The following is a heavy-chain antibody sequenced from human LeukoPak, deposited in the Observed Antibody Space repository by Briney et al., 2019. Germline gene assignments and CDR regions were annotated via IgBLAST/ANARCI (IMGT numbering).Heavy chain of an antibody. CDR1: GGSISSYY. CDR3: ARGPDAYYDFWSGYRTPRNYFDY. V-gene: IGHV4-34*01. Sequence: SETLSLTCTVSGGSISSYYWSWIRQPPGKGLEWIGEINHSGSTNYNPSLKSRVTISVDTSKNQFSLKLSSVTAADTAVYYCARGPDAYYDFWSGYRTPRNYFDYWGQGTLVTVSS. J-gene: IGHJ4*02. CDR2: INHSGST. D-gene: IGHD3-3*01.